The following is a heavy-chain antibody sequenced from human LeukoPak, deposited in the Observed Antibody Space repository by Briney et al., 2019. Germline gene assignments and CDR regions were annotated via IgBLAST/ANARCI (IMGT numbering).Heavy chain of an antibody. Sequence: SETLSLTCTVSGGSISSYYWSWIRQPPGKGLEWIGYIYYSGSTNYNPSLKTRVTISVDSSKNQFSLKLSSVTAADTAVYYCARQDSSGYYRWFDPWGQGALVTVSS. V-gene: IGHV4-59*08. J-gene: IGHJ5*02. D-gene: IGHD3-22*01. CDR1: GGSISSYY. CDR2: IYYSGST. CDR3: ARQDSSGYYRWFDP.